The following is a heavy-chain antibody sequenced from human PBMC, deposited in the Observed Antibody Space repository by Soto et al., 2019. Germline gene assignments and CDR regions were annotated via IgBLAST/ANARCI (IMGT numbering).Heavy chain of an antibody. CDR3: ASSKLYSSGWYFDY. CDR1: GGTFSSYA. CDR2: IIPILGIA. D-gene: IGHD6-19*01. Sequence: SVKVSCKASGGTFSSYAISWVRQAPGQGLEWMGGIIPILGIANYAQKFQGRVTITADKSTSTAYMELSSLRSEDTAVYYCASSKLYSSGWYFDYWGQGTLVTVSS. J-gene: IGHJ4*02. V-gene: IGHV1-69*10.